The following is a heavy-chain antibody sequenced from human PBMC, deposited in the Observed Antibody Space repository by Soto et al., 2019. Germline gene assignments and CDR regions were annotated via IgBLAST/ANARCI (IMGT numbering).Heavy chain of an antibody. J-gene: IGHJ6*02. CDR3: VRESQPYNYYGLDV. CDR2: IYYSGTT. D-gene: IGHD1-20*01. V-gene: IGHV4-61*01. Sequence: SETLSLTCTVSGVSVSNSSFYWTWIRQPPGKGLEWIGYIYYSGTTNYNPSLKSRVTMSVDRSRNQFSLKLTSVTAADTALYYCVRESQPYNYYGLDVWGPGTTVTVSS. CDR1: GVSVSNSSFY.